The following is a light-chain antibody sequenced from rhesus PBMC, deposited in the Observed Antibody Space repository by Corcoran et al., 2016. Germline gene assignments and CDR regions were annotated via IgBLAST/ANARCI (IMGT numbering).Light chain of an antibody. Sequence: EIVMTQSPGTLSLSPGERATLSCRASQSVSSSLAWYQQKPGQAPRLLIYGASSRATVIPDRFSGRGAGTEVTLNINSLEPEDFAVYYCQQYSNWPPLTFGGGTKVEIK. CDR2: GAS. CDR1: QSVSSS. CDR3: QQYSNWPPLT. J-gene: IGKJ4*01. V-gene: IGKV3-42*03.